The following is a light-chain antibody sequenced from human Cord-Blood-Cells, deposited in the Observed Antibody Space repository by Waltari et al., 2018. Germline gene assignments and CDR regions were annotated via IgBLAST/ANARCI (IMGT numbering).Light chain of an antibody. J-gene: IGKJ5*01. CDR2: DAS. V-gene: IGKV3-11*01. CDR3: QQRSNWPPIT. CDR1: QSVSSY. Sequence: EIVLTQSPATLSLSPAARATLHCRASQSVSSYLAWYQQKPGQAPRLLIYDASNRATGIPARFSGSGSGTDFTLTISSLEPEDFAVYYCQQRSNWPPITFGQGTRLEIK.